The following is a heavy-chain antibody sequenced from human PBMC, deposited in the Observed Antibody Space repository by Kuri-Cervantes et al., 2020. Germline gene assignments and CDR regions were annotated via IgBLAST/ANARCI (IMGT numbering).Heavy chain of an antibody. D-gene: IGHD6-19*01. V-gene: IGHV3-23*01. CDR1: GFTFSSNA. Sequence: GESLKISCAASGFTFSSNAMTWVRQAPGKGLEWVSSISDSGDRTYYADSMKGRFTISRDNSKNTLYLQMNSLRAEDTAVYYCARHRSGWYSFDYWGQGTLVTVSS. CDR2: ISDSGDRT. CDR3: ARHRSGWYSFDY. J-gene: IGHJ4*02.